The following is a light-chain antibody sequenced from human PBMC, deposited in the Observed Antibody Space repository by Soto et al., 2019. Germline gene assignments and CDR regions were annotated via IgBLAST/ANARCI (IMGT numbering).Light chain of an antibody. CDR1: QGISSY. CDR3: QQYYSYPQT. CDR2: AAS. J-gene: IGKJ2*01. Sequence: AIRMTQSPSSFSASTVDRVTITCRASQGISSYLAWYQQKPGKAPKLLIYAASTLQSGVPSRFSGSGSGTDFTLTISCLQSEDFATYYCQQYYSYPQTFGQGTKVDIK. V-gene: IGKV1-8*01.